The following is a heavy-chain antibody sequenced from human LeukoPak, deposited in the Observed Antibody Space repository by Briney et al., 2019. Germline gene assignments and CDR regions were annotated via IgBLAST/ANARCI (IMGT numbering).Heavy chain of an antibody. V-gene: IGHV3-30*04. CDR3: AREDDPRAFDI. J-gene: IGHJ3*02. CDR2: ISYDGSHE. CDR1: GFTFSSYA. D-gene: IGHD3-16*01. Sequence: GGSLRLSCAASGFTFSSYAMHWVRQAPGKGLEWVAVISYDGSHEYYADSVKGRFTISRDNSKNTLYLQMNSLGGEDTAVYYCAREDDPRAFDIWGQGTMVTVSS.